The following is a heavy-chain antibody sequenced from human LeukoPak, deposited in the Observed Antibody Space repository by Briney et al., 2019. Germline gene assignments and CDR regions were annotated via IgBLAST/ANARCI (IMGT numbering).Heavy chain of an antibody. CDR1: GYTFTGYY. Sequence: WASVTVSCKASGYTFTGYYMHWVRQAPGQGLEWMGWISAYNGNTNYAQKLQGRVTMTTDTSTSTAYMELRSLRSDDTAVYYCARVHRSGTVTISYFDYWGQGTLVTASS. CDR3: ARVHRSGTVTISYFDY. J-gene: IGHJ4*02. CDR2: ISAYNGNT. V-gene: IGHV1-18*04. D-gene: IGHD4-17*01.